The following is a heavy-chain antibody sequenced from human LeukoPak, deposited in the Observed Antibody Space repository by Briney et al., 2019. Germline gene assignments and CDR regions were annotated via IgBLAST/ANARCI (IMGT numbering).Heavy chain of an antibody. J-gene: IGHJ3*02. V-gene: IGHV4-59*01. CDR1: GGSISSYY. Sequence: SETLSLTCTVSGGSISSYYWSWIRQPPGKGLEWIGYIYYSGSTNYNPSHKSRVTISVDTSKNQFSLKLSSVTAADTAVYYCARASGSYDFWSGYYTPFAFDIWGQGTMVTVSS. CDR3: ARASGSYDFWSGYYTPFAFDI. CDR2: IYYSGST. D-gene: IGHD3-3*01.